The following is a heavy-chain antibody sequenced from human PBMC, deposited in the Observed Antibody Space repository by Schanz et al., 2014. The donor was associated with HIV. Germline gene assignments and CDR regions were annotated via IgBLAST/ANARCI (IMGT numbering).Heavy chain of an antibody. Sequence: QVQLVQSGAEVKQPGSSVKVFCRASGGTFINYAFSWVRQAPGQGLEWMGGIIPIIGTADYAQKFQGRVTITADKSTSTLYLELSSLRSEDTAVYYCTRTYTGDWSTGADWGQGTLVTVSS. V-gene: IGHV1-69*06. D-gene: IGHD2-21*02. CDR3: TRTYTGDWSTGAD. J-gene: IGHJ4*02. CDR1: GGTFINYA. CDR2: IIPIIGTA.